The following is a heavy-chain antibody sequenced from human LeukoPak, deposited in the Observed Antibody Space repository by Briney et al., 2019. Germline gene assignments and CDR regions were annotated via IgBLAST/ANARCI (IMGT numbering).Heavy chain of an antibody. V-gene: IGHV3-74*01. CDR1: GFTFTIYW. CDR2: INSDGSST. D-gene: IGHD2-8*02. CDR3: ARGTAEYGAGGFDI. Sequence: GGSLRLSCAASGFTFTIYWMHWVRQAPGKGLVWVSRINSDGSSTSYVDSVKGRFTISRDNAKNTLYLQMNSLRIEDTAVYYCARGTAEYGAGGFDIWGQGTTVTVSS. J-gene: IGHJ3*02.